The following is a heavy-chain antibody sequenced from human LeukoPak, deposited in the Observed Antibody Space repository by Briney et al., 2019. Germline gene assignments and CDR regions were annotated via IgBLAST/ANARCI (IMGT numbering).Heavy chain of an antibody. V-gene: IGHV4-4*02. CDR1: GGSIRSSNW. CDR3: ARGSNYFDSSGYYYPDY. J-gene: IGHJ4*02. D-gene: IGHD3-22*01. CDR2: IYHSGST. Sequence: PSETLSLTCAVSGGSIRSSNWWSWVRQPPGKGLEWIGEIYHSGSTNYNPSLKSRVTISVDKSKNQFSLRLSSATAADTAVYYCARGSNYFDSSGYYYPDYWGQGTLVTVSS.